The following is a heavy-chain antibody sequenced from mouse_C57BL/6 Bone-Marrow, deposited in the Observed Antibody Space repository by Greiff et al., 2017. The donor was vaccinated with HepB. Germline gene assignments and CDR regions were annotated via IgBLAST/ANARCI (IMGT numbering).Heavy chain of an antibody. CDR1: GYTFTDHT. CDR3: AREGYYYGSSLYYFDY. Sequence: QVQLQQSDAELVKPGASVKISCKVSGYTFTDHTIHWMKQRPEQGLEWIGYIYPRDGSTKYNEKFKGKATLTADKSSSTAYMQLNSLTSEDSAVYFCAREGYYYGSSLYYFDYWGQGTTLTVSS. CDR2: IYPRDGST. D-gene: IGHD1-1*01. V-gene: IGHV1-78*01. J-gene: IGHJ2*01.